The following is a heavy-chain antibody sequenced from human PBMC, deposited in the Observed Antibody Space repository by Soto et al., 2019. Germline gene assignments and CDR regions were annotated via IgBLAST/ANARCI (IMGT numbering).Heavy chain of an antibody. Sequence: QLHLQESVPGLVKRSETLSLTCSVSGGSISDASYYWAWIRQSPGKGLEWIGTLYYTGDTYYNVSLQSRVSISAYTPKDPFAPTLTTVTAADTAVYNVGISQTAADANWRQGMLDNVSS. CDR2: LYYTGDT. D-gene: IGHD2-2*01. CDR1: GGSISDASYY. V-gene: IGHV4-39*01. J-gene: IGHJ1*01. CDR3: GISQTAADAN.